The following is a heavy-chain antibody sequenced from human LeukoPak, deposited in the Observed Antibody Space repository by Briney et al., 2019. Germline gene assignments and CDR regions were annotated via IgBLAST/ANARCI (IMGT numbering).Heavy chain of an antibody. Sequence: SETLSLTCAVYGGCFSGYYWSWIRQPPGEGLEWIGEINHSGSTNYNPSLKSRVTISVDTSKNQFSLRLTSVAAADTAVYYCARQTGSGLFILPGGQGTLVTVSS. CDR1: GGCFSGYY. J-gene: IGHJ4*02. CDR3: ARQTGSGLFILP. CDR2: INHSGST. D-gene: IGHD3/OR15-3a*01. V-gene: IGHV4-34*01.